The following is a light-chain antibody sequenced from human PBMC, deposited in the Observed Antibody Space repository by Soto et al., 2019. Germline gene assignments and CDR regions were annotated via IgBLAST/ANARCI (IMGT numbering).Light chain of an antibody. CDR2: AAS. J-gene: IGKJ1*01. V-gene: IGKV1-6*01. CDR3: LQDYDYPRT. CDR1: QGIRTE. Sequence: ATQMTQSPSSLSASVGDRVTIACRASQGIRTELGWYQQKAGEAPKLLIYAASTLQSGVPPRFSGSGSGTDFTITISSLQPADFSTFYCLQDYDYPRTFGQGTKVEMK.